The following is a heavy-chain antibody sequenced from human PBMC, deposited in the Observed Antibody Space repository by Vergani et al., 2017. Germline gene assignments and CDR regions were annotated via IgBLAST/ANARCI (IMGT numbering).Heavy chain of an antibody. J-gene: IGHJ4*02. V-gene: IGHV3-30*02. CDR3: AKDGGITMGRGAKYFDY. D-gene: IGHD3-10*01. CDR2: IRYVGSNK. Sequence: VQLLQSEGAVVQPGGSLRLSCVVSGLTLSSYRMHWVRQAPGKGLEWVAFIRYVGSNKYYADSVKGRFTISRDNSKNTLYLQMNSLRAEDTALYYCAKDGGITMGRGAKYFDYWGEGTLVTVSS. CDR1: GLTLSSYR.